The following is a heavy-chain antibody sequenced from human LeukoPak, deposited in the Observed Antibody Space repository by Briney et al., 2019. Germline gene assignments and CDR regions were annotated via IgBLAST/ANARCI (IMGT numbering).Heavy chain of an antibody. CDR2: IYYSGST. CDR1: GFTFSASD. Sequence: GSLRLSCAASGFTFSASDMNWVRQPPGKGLEWIGSIYYSGSTYYNPSLKSRVTISVDTSMNQFSLKLSSVTAADTAVYYCARGLTTALGYWGQGTLVTVSS. CDR3: ARGLTTALGY. J-gene: IGHJ4*02. V-gene: IGHV4-38-2*01. D-gene: IGHD3-22*01.